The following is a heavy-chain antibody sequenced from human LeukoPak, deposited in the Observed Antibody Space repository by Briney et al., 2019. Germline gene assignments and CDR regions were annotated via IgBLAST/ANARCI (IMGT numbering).Heavy chain of an antibody. D-gene: IGHD4-17*01. Sequence: SETLSLTCTVSGGSISSYYWSWIRQPPGKGLEWSGYIYYSGSTNYNPSLKSRVTISVDTSKNQFSLKLSSVTAADTAVYYCARVGGIDYGDYTIDYWGQGTLVTVSS. V-gene: IGHV4-59*01. J-gene: IGHJ4*02. CDR2: IYYSGST. CDR3: ARVGGIDYGDYTIDY. CDR1: GGSISSYY.